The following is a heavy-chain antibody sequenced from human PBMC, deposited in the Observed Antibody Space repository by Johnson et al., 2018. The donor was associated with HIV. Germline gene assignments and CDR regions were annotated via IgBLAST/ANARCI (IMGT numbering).Heavy chain of an antibody. D-gene: IGHD3-10*01. Sequence: QEQLVESGGGVVQPGGSLRLSCAASGFTFSSYGMHWVRQAPGKGLEWVAFIRYDGSNKYYADSVKGRFTISRDNSKNTLFLQMNSLRAEDTAVYYCARDPYTSAGNPFDIWGQGTRVTVSS. CDR1: GFTFSSYG. CDR3: ARDPYTSAGNPFDI. V-gene: IGHV3-30*02. J-gene: IGHJ3*02. CDR2: IRYDGSNK.